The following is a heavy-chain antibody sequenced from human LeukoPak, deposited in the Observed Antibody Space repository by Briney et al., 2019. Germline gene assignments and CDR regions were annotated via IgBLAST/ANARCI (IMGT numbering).Heavy chain of an antibody. D-gene: IGHD3-16*01. CDR1: GYIFTGYY. CDR2: TNSNSGGT. V-gene: IGHV1-2*02. Sequence: ASVKVSCKASGYIFTGYYIHWVRQAPGQGLEWMGWTNSNSGGTKYAQNFQDRVTMSRDTSISTAYMELYRLTSYDTAVYFCARDQTGYDDAFDSWGQGTLVTVSS. CDR3: ARDQTGYDDAFDS. J-gene: IGHJ4*02.